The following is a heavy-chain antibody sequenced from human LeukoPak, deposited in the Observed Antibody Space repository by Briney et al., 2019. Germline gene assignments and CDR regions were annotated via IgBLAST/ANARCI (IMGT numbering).Heavy chain of an antibody. D-gene: IGHD3-22*01. CDR2: FDPEDGET. Sequence: GASAKVSCKVSGYTLTELSMHWVRQAPGKGLEWMGGFDPEDGETIYAQKFQGRVTMTEDTSTDTAYMELSSLRSEDTAVYYCATGAQIDYYYDSRDDAFDIWGQGTMVTVSS. V-gene: IGHV1-24*01. CDR3: ATGAQIDYYYDSRDDAFDI. CDR1: GYTLTELS. J-gene: IGHJ3*02.